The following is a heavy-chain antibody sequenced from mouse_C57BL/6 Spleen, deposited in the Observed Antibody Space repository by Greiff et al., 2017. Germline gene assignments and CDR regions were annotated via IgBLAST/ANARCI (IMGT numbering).Heavy chain of an antibody. CDR3: ARACYSNYPFAY. D-gene: IGHD2-5*01. CDR2: IYPRSGNT. Sequence: VQGVESGAELARPGASVKLSCKASGYTFTSYGISWVKQRTGQGLEWIGEIYPRSGNTYYNEKFKGKATLTADKSSSTAYMELRSLTSEDSAVYFCARACYSNYPFAYWGQGTLVTVSA. J-gene: IGHJ3*01. V-gene: IGHV1-81*01. CDR1: GYTFTSYG.